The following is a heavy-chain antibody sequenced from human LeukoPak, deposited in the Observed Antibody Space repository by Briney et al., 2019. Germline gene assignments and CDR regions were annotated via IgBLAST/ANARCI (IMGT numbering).Heavy chain of an antibody. J-gene: IGHJ6*02. V-gene: IGHV4-59*08. CDR3: ARVADIVVVPAATTPYYYYGMDV. CDR2: IYYSGST. CDR1: GGSISSYY. Sequence: SETLSLTCTVSGGSISSYYWSWSRQPPGKGLECSGYIYYSGSTNYNPSLTSRVTISVDTSKNKFSLKLSSVTAADTAVYYCARVADIVVVPAATTPYYYYGMDVWGQGTTVTVSS. D-gene: IGHD2-2*01.